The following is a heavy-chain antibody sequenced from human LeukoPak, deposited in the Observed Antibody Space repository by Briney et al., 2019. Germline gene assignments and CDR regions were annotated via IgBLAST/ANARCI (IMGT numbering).Heavy chain of an antibody. Sequence: GGPLRLSCTASGFTFGDYAMSWVRQAPGKGLEWVGFIRSKAYGGTTKYAASVKGRFTISRDDSKSIAYLQMNSLKTEDTAVYYCTSFHYYDSSGSLDCWGQGTLVTVSS. V-gene: IGHV3-49*04. CDR3: TSFHYYDSSGSLDC. CDR2: IRSKAYGGTT. CDR1: GFTFGDYA. D-gene: IGHD3-22*01. J-gene: IGHJ4*02.